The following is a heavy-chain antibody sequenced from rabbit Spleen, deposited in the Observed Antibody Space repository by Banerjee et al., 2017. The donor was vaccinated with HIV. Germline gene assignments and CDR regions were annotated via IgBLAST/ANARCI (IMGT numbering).Heavy chain of an antibody. V-gene: IGHV1S43*01. D-gene: IGHD1-1*01. J-gene: IGHJ4*01. CDR2: IDTAGAGT. CDR3: GKCAATGYYYFNL. Sequence: QQQLEESGGGLVKPGGTLTLTCKASGFDLSTYYYMCWVRQAPGKGLELIGCIDTAGAGTSYVSWVNGRFTITRNTNLNTVDLRMTSLTAADTATYFCGKCAATGYYYFNLWGPGTLVTVS. CDR1: GFDLSTYYY.